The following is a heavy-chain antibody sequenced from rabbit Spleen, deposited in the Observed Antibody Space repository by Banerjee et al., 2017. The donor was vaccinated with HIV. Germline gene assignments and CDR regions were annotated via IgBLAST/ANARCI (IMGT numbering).Heavy chain of an antibody. CDR3: ARDAGSGPYIDGYFSL. J-gene: IGHJ4*01. Sequence: QSLEESGGDLVKPGASLTLTCTASGFSFSSSDYICWVRQAPGKGLEWISCIAGSTSGFTYSATWAKGRFIISKTSSTTVTLQMTSLTAADTATYFCARDAGSGPYIDGYFSLWGQGTLVTVS. CDR2: IAGSTSGFT. V-gene: IGHV1S40*01. D-gene: IGHD8-1*01. CDR1: GFSFSSSDY.